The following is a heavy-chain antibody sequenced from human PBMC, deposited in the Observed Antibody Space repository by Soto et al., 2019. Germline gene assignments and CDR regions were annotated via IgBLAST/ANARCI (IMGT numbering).Heavy chain of an antibody. J-gene: IGHJ3*02. D-gene: IGHD6-19*01. Sequence: GASEKVSCKASGATFSSYAISWVAQAPGQGLEWMGGIIPIFGTANYAQKFQGRVTITADKSTSTAYMELSSLRSEDTAVYYCARVSGSHGAFDIWGQGTMVTVSS. CDR2: IIPIFGTA. CDR1: GATFSSYA. V-gene: IGHV1-69*06. CDR3: ARVSGSHGAFDI.